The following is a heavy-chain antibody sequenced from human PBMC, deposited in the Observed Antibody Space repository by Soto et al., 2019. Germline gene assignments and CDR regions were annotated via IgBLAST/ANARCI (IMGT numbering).Heavy chain of an antibody. CDR1: GGSISIIDYF. CDR3: ARVMAAMQNWLDP. V-gene: IGHV4-30-4*01. J-gene: IGHJ5*02. CDR2: ISHTGTT. Sequence: PSETLSLTCSVSGGSISIIDYFWSWIRQPPGKGLEWIGFISHTGTTSYHPSLRSRVTISIHTSKSPFSMKLNSVTAADTAVYYCARVMAAMQNWLDPWGQGTLVTVSS. D-gene: IGHD2-2*01.